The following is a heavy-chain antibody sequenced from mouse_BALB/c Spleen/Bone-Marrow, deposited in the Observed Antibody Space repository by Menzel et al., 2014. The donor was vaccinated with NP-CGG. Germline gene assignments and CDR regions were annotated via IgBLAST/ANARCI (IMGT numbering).Heavy chain of an antibody. CDR2: ISSGSSSI. Sequence: EVQLVESGGGLVQPGGSRKLFCAASGFTFSRFGMHWVRQAPEKGLEWVAYISSGSSSIYYSDTVRGRFTISRDNPMDTLFLQMTSLRSEDTAMYYCARGDYWGQGTILTVSS. CDR1: GFTFSRFG. J-gene: IGHJ2*01. V-gene: IGHV5-17*02. CDR3: ARGDY.